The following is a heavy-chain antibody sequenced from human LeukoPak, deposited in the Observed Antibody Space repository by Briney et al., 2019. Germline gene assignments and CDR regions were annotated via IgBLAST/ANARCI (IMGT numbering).Heavy chain of an antibody. CDR1: GFTFSSYG. CDR2: ISGSGGST. J-gene: IGHJ4*02. D-gene: IGHD3-22*01. Sequence: GGSLRLSCAASGFTFSSYGMSWVRQAPGKGLEWVSAISGSGGSTYYADSVKGRFTISRDNSKNTLYLQMNSLRAEDTAVYYCAKILLEYYYDSSGYYDYWGQGTLVTVSS. V-gene: IGHV3-23*01. CDR3: AKILLEYYYDSSGYYDY.